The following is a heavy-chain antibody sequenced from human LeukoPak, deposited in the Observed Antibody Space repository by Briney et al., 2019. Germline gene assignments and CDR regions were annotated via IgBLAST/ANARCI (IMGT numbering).Heavy chain of an antibody. D-gene: IGHD3-10*01. CDR1: GGSFSGYY. Sequence: SETLSLTCAVYGGSFSGYYWSWIRQPPGKGLEWIGEINHSGSTNYNPSLKSRVTISVDTSKNQFSLKLSSVTAADTAVYYCAREVVGGPCPRWGQGTLVTVSS. J-gene: IGHJ4*02. CDR2: INHSGST. CDR3: AREVVGGPCPR. V-gene: IGHV4-34*01.